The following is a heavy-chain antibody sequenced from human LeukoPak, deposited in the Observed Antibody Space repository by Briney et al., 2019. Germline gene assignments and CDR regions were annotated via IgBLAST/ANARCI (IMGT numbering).Heavy chain of an antibody. V-gene: IGHV4-59*08. CDR2: IYYSGST. J-gene: IGHJ4*02. CDR1: GGSISSYY. Sequence: SETLSLTCTVSGGSISSYYWSWIRQPPGKGLEWIGYIYYSGSTNYNPSLKSRVTISVDTSKNQFSLKLSSVTAADTAVYYCARHGSSGWIARFDYWGQGTLVTVSS. CDR3: ARHGSSGWIARFDY. D-gene: IGHD6-19*01.